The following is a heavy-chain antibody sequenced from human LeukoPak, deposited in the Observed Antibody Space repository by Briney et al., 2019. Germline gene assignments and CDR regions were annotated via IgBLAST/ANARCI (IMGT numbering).Heavy chain of an antibody. D-gene: IGHD5-18*01. CDR1: GFTFSDSY. Sequence: GGSLRHSCAASGFTFSDSYMTWIRQAPGKGLEWVSAISGSGGSTYYADSVKGRFTISRDNSKNTLYLQMNSLRAEDTAVYYCAKGLRIQAFDYWGQGTLVTVSS. V-gene: IGHV3-23*01. CDR2: ISGSGGST. J-gene: IGHJ4*02. CDR3: AKGLRIQAFDY.